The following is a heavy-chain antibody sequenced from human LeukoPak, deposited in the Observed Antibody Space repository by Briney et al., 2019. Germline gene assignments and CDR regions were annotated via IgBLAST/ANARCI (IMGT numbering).Heavy chain of an antibody. Sequence: PGGSLRLSCAASGFTFDDYVMHWVRQAPGKGLEWVSGISWNSGSIGYADSVKGRFTISRDNAKNSLYLQMNSLRAEDTAVYYCARGWEVGAISRGYWGQGTLVTVSS. V-gene: IGHV3-9*01. CDR3: ARGWEVGAISRGY. J-gene: IGHJ4*02. CDR1: GFTFDDYV. D-gene: IGHD1-26*01. CDR2: ISWNSGSI.